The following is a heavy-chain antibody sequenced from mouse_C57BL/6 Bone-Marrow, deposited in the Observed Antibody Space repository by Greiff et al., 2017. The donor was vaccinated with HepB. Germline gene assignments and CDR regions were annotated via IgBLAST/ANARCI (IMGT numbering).Heavy chain of an antibody. CDR2: SRNKANDYTT. CDR1: GFTFSDFY. V-gene: IGHV7-1*01. J-gene: IGHJ4*01. CDR3: ARDADDYDEGYYAMDY. Sequence: EVHLVESGGGLVQSGRSLRLSCATSGFTFSDFYMEWVRQAPGKGLEWIAASRNKANDYTTEYSASVKGRFIVSRDTSQSILYRQMNALRAEDTAIYYCARDADDYDEGYYAMDYWGQGTSVTVSS. D-gene: IGHD2-4*01.